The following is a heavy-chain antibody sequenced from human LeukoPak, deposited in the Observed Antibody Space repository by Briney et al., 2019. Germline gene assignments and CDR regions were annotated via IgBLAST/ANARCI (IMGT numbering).Heavy chain of an antibody. V-gene: IGHV1-69*04. CDR1: GGTFSSYA. D-gene: IGHD6-13*01. CDR2: IIPILGIA. CDR3: ARVQTRYSSSWYTSYYFDY. Sequence: SVKVSCKASGGTFSSYAISWVRQAPGQGLEWMGRIIPILGIANYAQKFQGRVTITADKSTSTAYMELSSLRSEDTAVYYCARVQTRYSSSWYTSYYFDYWGQGTLVTVSS. J-gene: IGHJ4*02.